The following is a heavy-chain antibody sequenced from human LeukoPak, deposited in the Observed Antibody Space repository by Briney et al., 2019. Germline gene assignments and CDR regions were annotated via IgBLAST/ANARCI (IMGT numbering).Heavy chain of an antibody. CDR2: VNTNTGNP. CDR1: GYTFTSYA. V-gene: IGHV7-4-1*02. D-gene: IGHD3-22*01. Sequence: ASVKVSRKASGYTFTSYAMNWVRQAPGQGLEWMGWVNTNTGNPTYAQGFTGRFVFSLDTSVSTAYLQISSLKAEDTAVYYCARGSYSSGYYYIDDYWGQGTLVTVSS. CDR3: ARGSYSSGYYYIDDY. J-gene: IGHJ4*02.